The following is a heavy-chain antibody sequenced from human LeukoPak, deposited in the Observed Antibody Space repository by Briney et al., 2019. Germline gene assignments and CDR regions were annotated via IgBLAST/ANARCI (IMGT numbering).Heavy chain of an antibody. CDR1: GFTFSTYW. CDR2: LNSDGSST. D-gene: IGHD3-16*01. V-gene: IGHV3-74*01. J-gene: IGHJ4*02. Sequence: PGGSLRLSCAASGFTFSTYWMHWVRQVPGKGLVWVSRLNSDGSSTTYADSVKGRFTISRDNAKSSLHLQMNSLRVEDTAVYYCARSGLRAGGNYWGQGTLVTVSS. CDR3: ARSGLRAGGNY.